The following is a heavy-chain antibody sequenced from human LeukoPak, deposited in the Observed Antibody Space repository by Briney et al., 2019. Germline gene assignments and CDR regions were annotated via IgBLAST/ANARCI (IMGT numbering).Heavy chain of an antibody. CDR1: GGIFSIYA. V-gene: IGHV1-69*04. Sequence: GSSVKVSCKASGGIFSIYAISWVRQAPGQGLEWMGRIIPILGIANYAQKFQGRVTITADKSTSTAYMDLSSLRSEDTAVYYCARDLPPYYFDYWGQGTLVTVSS. CDR2: IIPILGIA. CDR3: ARDLPPYYFDY. J-gene: IGHJ4*02.